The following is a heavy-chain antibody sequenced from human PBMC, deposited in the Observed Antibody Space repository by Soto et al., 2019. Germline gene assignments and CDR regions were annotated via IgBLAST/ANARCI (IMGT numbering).Heavy chain of an antibody. J-gene: IGHJ6*03. CDR2: IYYSGST. CDR3: ARPKPSSRGIAAAGGQDYYYYMDG. CDR1: GGSISSSSYY. Sequence: SETLSLTCTLSGGSISSSSYYWGWIRQPPGKGLEWIGSIYYSGSTYYNPSLKSRVTISVDTSKDQCSLKLSSVTAADTAVYYCARPKPSSRGIAAAGGQDYYYYMDGWGKGTTVTAS. V-gene: IGHV4-39*01. D-gene: IGHD6-13*01.